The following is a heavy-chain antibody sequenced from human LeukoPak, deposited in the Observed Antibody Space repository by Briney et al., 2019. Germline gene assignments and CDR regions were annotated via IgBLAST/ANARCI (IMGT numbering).Heavy chain of an antibody. V-gene: IGHV3-48*01. CDR1: GFTFSNYN. CDR3: SRHGDTIDY. Sequence: GGSLRLSCAASGFTFSNYNMNWVRQAPGKGLEWVSYISSSSSTIYYADSVKGRFTISRDDSNNTAYLQMNSLKTEDTAVYYCSRHGDTIDYWGQGTLVTVSS. CDR2: ISSSSSTI. D-gene: IGHD5-24*01. J-gene: IGHJ4*02.